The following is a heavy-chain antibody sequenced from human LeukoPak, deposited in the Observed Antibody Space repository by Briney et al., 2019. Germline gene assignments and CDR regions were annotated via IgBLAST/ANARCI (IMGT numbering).Heavy chain of an antibody. CDR2: ISSSGNYI. Sequence: PGGPLRLSCAAPGFTFSGYSMNWVRQAPGKGREWVSSISSSGNYIFYADSVKGRFTISRDSAKNSLYLLMNSLRAEDTAVYFCARDPYGSGNFDYWGQGTLVTVSS. V-gene: IGHV3-21*01. CDR1: GFTFSGYS. D-gene: IGHD4-17*01. J-gene: IGHJ4*02. CDR3: ARDPYGSGNFDY.